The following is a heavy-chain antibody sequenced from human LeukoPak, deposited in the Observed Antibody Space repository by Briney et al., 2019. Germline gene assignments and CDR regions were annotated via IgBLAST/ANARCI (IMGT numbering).Heavy chain of an antibody. Sequence: GGSLRLSCAASGFTFSSYWMSWVRQAPGEGLEWVANIKQDGSEKYYVDSVKGRFTISRDNAKNSLYLQMNSLRAEDTAVYYCATQTTMVRGIPYWYFDLWGRGTLVTVSS. CDR3: ATQTTMVRGIPYWYFDL. J-gene: IGHJ2*01. D-gene: IGHD3-10*01. CDR1: GFTFSSYW. CDR2: IKQDGSEK. V-gene: IGHV3-7*01.